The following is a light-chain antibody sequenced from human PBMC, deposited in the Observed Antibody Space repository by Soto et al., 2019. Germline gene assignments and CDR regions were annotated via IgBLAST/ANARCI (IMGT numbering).Light chain of an antibody. J-gene: IGKJ5*01. CDR1: QDINKN. CDR2: DAS. V-gene: IGKV1-33*01. Sequence: PVTQSPSSLSASVGDRVTITCQASQDINKNLIWYQQKPGKAPKLLIYDASDLETGVPSRFSGSGSGTGFTLTISCLKPEDGETDDGQQYESLPLTFAQGTRLEIK. CDR3: QQYESLPLT.